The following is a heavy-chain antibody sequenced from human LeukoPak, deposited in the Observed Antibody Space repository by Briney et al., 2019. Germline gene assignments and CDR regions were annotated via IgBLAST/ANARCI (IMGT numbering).Heavy chain of an antibody. J-gene: IGHJ4*02. Sequence: SETLSLTCTVSGGSISSYYWSWIRQPPGKGLEWIGYMYYSGSTNYNPSLKSRVTISVDTSKKQFSLKLSSVTAADTAVYYCARHDPSSGSYYGHAWDYWGQGTLVTVSS. CDR2: MYYSGST. CDR3: ARHDPSSGSYYGHAWDY. CDR1: GGSISSYY. V-gene: IGHV4-59*08. D-gene: IGHD1-26*01.